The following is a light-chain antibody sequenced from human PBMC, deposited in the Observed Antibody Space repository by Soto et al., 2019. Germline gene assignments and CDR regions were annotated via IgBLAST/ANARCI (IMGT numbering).Light chain of an antibody. CDR3: QQTLSFPPT. CDR1: QAIDSW. V-gene: IGKV1-12*01. CDR2: TGS. J-gene: IGKJ1*01. Sequence: DIQRTQSPSSVSASVCDGVTITCRASQAIDSWLAWYQQKPGEAPKLLIFTGSLLHSGVPPRFSGSGSGTDFTLTISSLQPEAFATYYCQQTLSFPPTFGQGTKVDIK.